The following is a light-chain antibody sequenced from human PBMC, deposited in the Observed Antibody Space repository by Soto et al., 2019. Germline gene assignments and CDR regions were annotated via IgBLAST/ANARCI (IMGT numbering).Light chain of an antibody. J-gene: IGLJ3*02. CDR1: SSNIGSNT. Sequence: QSVLTQPPSASGTPGQRVTISCSGSSSNIGSNTVNWYQQLPGTAPKLLIYSNNQRPSGVPDRFSGSKSGTSASLAISGLQSEDEADYYGAAWDDSLNGAWVFVGGTKLTVL. CDR2: SNN. CDR3: AAWDDSLNGAWV. V-gene: IGLV1-44*01.